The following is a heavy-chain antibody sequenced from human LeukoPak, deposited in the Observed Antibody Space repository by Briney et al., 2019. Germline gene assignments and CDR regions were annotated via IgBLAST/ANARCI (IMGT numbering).Heavy chain of an antibody. J-gene: IGHJ3*02. Sequence: KTSETLSLTCTVSGVSVSSYYWNCIRQPPGKGLEWIGYIYYSGGTDYNPSLKSRVTISVDTSKNQFSLKLRSVTAADTAVYYCARHVTISRPYDASDIWGQGTMVTVSP. CDR3: ARHVTISRPYDASDI. V-gene: IGHV4-59*08. CDR2: IYYSGGT. D-gene: IGHD3-3*02. CDR1: GVSVSSYY.